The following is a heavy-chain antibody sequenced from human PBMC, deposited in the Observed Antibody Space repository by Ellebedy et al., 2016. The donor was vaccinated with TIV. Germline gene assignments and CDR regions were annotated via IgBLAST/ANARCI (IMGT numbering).Heavy chain of an antibody. V-gene: IGHV1-8*01. J-gene: IGHJ4*02. Sequence: AASVKVSCKASGYSFPNYDIHWARQATGQGLEWMGWMNPNSGDKGSAQKFQGRVIMTMSTSTGTAYLELRSLRSEDTAVYYCARVSNGNTVVDYWGQGTLVTVSS. CDR2: MNPNSGDK. D-gene: IGHD2-21*01. CDR3: ARVSNGNTVVDY. CDR1: GYSFPNYD.